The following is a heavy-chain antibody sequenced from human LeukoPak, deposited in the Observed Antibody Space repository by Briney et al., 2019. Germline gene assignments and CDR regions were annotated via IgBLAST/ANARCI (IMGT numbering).Heavy chain of an antibody. J-gene: IGHJ4*02. CDR3: ARAPGVVVTALDY. CDR1: GFTFRNYW. CDR2: IKEDGSEK. Sequence: GGSLRLSCAASGFTFRNYWMIWVRQAPGKGLEWLGNIKEDGSEKRYADSVKGRFAISRDNARNSLYLQMNSLRDEDTAVYYCARAPGVVVTALDYWGQGTLVTVSS. D-gene: IGHD2-21*02. V-gene: IGHV3-7*02.